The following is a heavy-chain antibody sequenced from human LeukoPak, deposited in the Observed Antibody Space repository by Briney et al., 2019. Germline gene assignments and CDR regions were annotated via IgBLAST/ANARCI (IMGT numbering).Heavy chain of an antibody. CDR3: ATVIGGGYSYGQAFDY. CDR2: FDPEDGET. Sequence: ASVKVSCKVSGYTLTELSMHWVRQAPGKGLEWMGGFDPEDGETIYAQKFQGRVTMIEDTSTDTAYMELSSLRSEDTAVYYCATVIGGGYSYGQAFDYWGQGTLVTVSS. J-gene: IGHJ4*02. V-gene: IGHV1-24*01. D-gene: IGHD5-18*01. CDR1: GYTLTELS.